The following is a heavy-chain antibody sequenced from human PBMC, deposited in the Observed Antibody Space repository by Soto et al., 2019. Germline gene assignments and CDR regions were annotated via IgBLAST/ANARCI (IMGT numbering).Heavy chain of an antibody. J-gene: IGHJ4*02. V-gene: IGHV3-11*01. CDR3: ARALDDLNDY. CDR2: ISSSGSTI. CDR1: GFTFSDYY. Sequence: PGGSLRISCAASGFTFSDYYMSWIRQAPGKGLEWVSYISSSGSTIYYADSVKGRFTISRDNAKNSLYLQMNSLRVEDTAGYYCARALDDLNDYWGQGTLVTVSS.